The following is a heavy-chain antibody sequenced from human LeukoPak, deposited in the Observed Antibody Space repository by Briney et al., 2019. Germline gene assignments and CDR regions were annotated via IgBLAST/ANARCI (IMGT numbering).Heavy chain of an antibody. CDR3: ARRDYGGNSGFDY. Sequence: SETLSLTCTVSGGSISSSSYYWGWIRQLPGKGLEWIGSIYYSGSTYYNPSLKSRVTISVDTSKNQFSLKLSSVTAADTAIYYCARRDYGGNSGFDYWGQGTLVTVSS. CDR1: GGSISSSSYY. CDR2: IYYSGST. J-gene: IGHJ4*02. D-gene: IGHD4-23*01. V-gene: IGHV4-39*01.